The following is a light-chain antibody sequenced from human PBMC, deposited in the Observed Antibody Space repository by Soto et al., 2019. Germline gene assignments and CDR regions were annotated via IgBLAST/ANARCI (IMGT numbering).Light chain of an antibody. V-gene: IGKV1-9*01. CDR1: QGISSY. CDR2: EAS. J-gene: IGKJ4*01. CDR3: QHLNNYPLT. Sequence: DIQLTQSPSFLSASVGDRVTITCRASQGISSYLLWYRQKPGKAPELLIYEASTLQSGVPSRFSGSGSGTEFTLTISSLQPEDFATYYCQHLNNYPLTFGGGTEVEIK.